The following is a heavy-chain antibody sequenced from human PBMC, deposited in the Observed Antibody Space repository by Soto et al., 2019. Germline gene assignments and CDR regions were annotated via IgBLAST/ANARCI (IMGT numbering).Heavy chain of an antibody. CDR1: GGSISSYY. CDR3: ARVGKGGYYYDSSGYQYPYYYYYGMDV. CDR2: IYTSGST. D-gene: IGHD3-22*01. J-gene: IGHJ6*02. V-gene: IGHV4-4*07. Sequence: QVQLQESGPGLVKPSETLSLTCTVSGGSISSYYWSWIRQPAGKGLEWIGRIYTSGSTNYNPSLKSRVPMSVDTSKNQFSLKLSSVTAAGTAVYYCARVGKGGYYYDSSGYQYPYYYYYGMDVWGQGTTVTVSS.